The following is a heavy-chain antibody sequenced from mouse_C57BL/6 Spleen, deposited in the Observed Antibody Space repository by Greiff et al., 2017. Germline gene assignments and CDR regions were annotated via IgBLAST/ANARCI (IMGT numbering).Heavy chain of an antibody. V-gene: IGHV5-17*01. CDR2: ISSGSSTI. CDR1: GFTFSDYG. J-gene: IGHJ4*01. CDR3: ARKMGAMDY. Sequence: EVKLEESGGGLVKPGGSLKLSCAASGFTFSDYGMHWVRQAPEKGLEWVAYISSGSSTIYYADTVKGRFTIPRDNAKNTLFLQMTSRRSEDTAMYYCARKMGAMDYWGQGTSVTVSS.